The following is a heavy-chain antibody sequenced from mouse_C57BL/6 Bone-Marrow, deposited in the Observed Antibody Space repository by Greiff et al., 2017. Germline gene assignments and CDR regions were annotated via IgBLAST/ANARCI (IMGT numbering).Heavy chain of an antibody. CDR1: GYTFTSYW. Sequence: QVQLQQPGAELVKPGASVKLSCKASGYTFTSYWMHWVKQRPGQGLEWIGMIHPNSGSTNYNEKFKSKATLTVDKSSSTAYMQLSSLTSEDSAVYYCARWYDYDVFAYWGQGTLVTVSA. V-gene: IGHV1-64*01. D-gene: IGHD2-4*01. CDR3: ARWYDYDVFAY. J-gene: IGHJ3*01. CDR2: IHPNSGST.